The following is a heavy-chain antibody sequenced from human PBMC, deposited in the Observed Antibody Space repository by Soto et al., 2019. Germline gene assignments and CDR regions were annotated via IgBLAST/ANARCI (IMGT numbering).Heavy chain of an antibody. CDR2: MNPNSGKT. CDR3: ARPSYSSGWSGLDY. V-gene: IGHV1-8*01. Sequence: QVQLVQSGAEVKKPGASVKVSCNASGYTFTSYDINWVRQATGQGLEWMGWMNPNSGKTGYAQKFQGRGTMSRNTSISTAYMELSSLRSEDTAVYYCARPSYSSGWSGLDYWGQGTLVTVSS. CDR1: GYTFTSYD. D-gene: IGHD6-19*01. J-gene: IGHJ4*02.